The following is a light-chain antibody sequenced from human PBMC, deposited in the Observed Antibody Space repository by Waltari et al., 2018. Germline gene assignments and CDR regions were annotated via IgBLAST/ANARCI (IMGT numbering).Light chain of an antibody. V-gene: IGLV2-14*03. CDR2: DVD. Sequence: QSALTQPASVSGSPGQSITISCTGTSSDVGSHHYVSWYQQHPGNAPTLLISDVDKWPSGVSFRFSGSKSGNTASLTISGLQPEDEADYYCSSYANSDTWVFGGGTKLTVL. CDR1: SSDVGSHHY. J-gene: IGLJ3*02. CDR3: SSYANSDTWV.